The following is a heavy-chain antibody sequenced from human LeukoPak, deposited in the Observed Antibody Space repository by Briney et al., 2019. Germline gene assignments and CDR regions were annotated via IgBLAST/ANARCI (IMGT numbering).Heavy chain of an antibody. CDR3: ASSYLLELCFDI. Sequence: PSETLSLTCTVSGGSISSSSYYWGWIRQPPGKGLEWIGSIYYSGSTYYNPSLKSRVTISVDTSKNQFSLKLSSVTAADTAVYYCASSYLLELCFDIWGQGTMVTVSS. J-gene: IGHJ3*02. CDR1: GGSISSSSYY. V-gene: IGHV4-39*07. D-gene: IGHD1-7*01. CDR2: IYYSGST.